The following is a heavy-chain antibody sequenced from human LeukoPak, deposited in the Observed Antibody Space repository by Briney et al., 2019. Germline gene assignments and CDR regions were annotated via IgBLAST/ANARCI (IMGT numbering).Heavy chain of an antibody. CDR3: AREPYDFWSGRNPYYFDY. D-gene: IGHD3-3*01. Sequence: PSETLSLTCTVSGGSISSSSYYWGWIRQPPGKGLEWIGSIYYSGSTYYNPSLKSRVTISVDTSKNQFSLKLSSVTAADTAVYYCAREPYDFWSGRNPYYFDYWGQGTLVTVSS. V-gene: IGHV4-39*01. CDR1: GGSISSSSYY. J-gene: IGHJ4*02. CDR2: IYYSGST.